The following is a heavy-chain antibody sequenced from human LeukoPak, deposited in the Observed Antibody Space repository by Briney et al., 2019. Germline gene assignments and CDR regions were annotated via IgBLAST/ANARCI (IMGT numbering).Heavy chain of an antibody. V-gene: IGHV3-74*01. Sequence: GGSLRLSCAASGFTFSSYSMNWVRQAPGKGLVWVSRINSDGSSTSYADSVKGRFTISRDNAKNTLYLQMNSLRAEDTAVYHCARDSHGDYVDFDYWGQGTLVTVSS. D-gene: IGHD4-17*01. CDR2: INSDGSST. CDR3: ARDSHGDYVDFDY. J-gene: IGHJ4*02. CDR1: GFTFSSYS.